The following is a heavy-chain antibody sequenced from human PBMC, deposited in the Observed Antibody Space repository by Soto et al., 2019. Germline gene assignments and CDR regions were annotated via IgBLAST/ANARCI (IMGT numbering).Heavy chain of an antibody. CDR2: ISGSGGST. V-gene: IGHV3-23*01. CDR3: AKEYDSPGWFDP. CDR1: GFTFSSYS. D-gene: IGHD2-15*01. Sequence: GGSLRLSCAASGFTFSSYSMNWGLQAPGKGLEWVSAISGSGGSTYYADSVKGRFTISRDNSKNTLYLQMNSLRAEDTAVYYCAKEYDSPGWFDPWGQGTLVTVSS. J-gene: IGHJ5*02.